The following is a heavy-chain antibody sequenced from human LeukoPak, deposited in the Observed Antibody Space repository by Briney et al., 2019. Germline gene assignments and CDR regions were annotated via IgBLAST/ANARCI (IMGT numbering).Heavy chain of an antibody. V-gene: IGHV4-34*01. CDR1: GGSFSGYY. Sequence: PSETLSLTCAVYGGSFSGYYWSWIRQPPGKGLEWIGEINHSGSTNYNPSLKSRVTISVDTSKNQFSLKLSSVTAADTAVYYCARHHSYDSSGKALDYWGQGILVTVSS. CDR3: ARHHSYDSSGKALDY. J-gene: IGHJ4*02. CDR2: INHSGST. D-gene: IGHD3-22*01.